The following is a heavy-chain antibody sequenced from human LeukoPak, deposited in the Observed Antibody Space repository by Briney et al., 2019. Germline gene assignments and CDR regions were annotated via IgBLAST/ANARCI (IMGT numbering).Heavy chain of an antibody. CDR2: IKEDGSNI. V-gene: IGHV3-7*05. D-gene: IGHD6-19*01. CDR3: AREQWYLDY. CDR1: GFTFTTFS. Sequence: GGSLRPSRAASGFTFTTFSMTWVRQAPGRGLEWVARIKEDGSNIHYVDSVKGRFTISRDNAKNSVYLQMNSLRVEDTAVYYCAREQWYLDYWGQRTLVTVSS. J-gene: IGHJ4*02.